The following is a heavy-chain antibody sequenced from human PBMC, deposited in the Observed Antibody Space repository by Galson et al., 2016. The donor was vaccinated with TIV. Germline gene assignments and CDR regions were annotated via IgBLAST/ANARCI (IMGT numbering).Heavy chain of an antibody. J-gene: IGHJ4*02. CDR3: ARDTHYAFDY. V-gene: IGHV3-7*01. Sequence: SLRLSCAASGFTFSDYAMNWVRQTPGKGLEWVAKMKEDGSERCYVDSVKGRFTISRDNARNSLFLQMSSLRVEDTGIYYCARDTHYAFDYWGRGTLVTVSS. D-gene: IGHD3-16*01. CDR1: GFTFSDYA. CDR2: MKEDGSER.